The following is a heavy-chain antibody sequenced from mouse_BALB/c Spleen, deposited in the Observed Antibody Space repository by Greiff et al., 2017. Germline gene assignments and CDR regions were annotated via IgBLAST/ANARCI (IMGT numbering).Heavy chain of an antibody. CDR3: ARSRVVATNVDY. Sequence: EVKLVESGGGLVQPGGSRKLSCAASGFTFSSFGMHWVRQAPGKGLEWVACISSGSSTISDEDTVKGKFTFTRDNTKNNLFLQLTSLRSEDTAMDYCARSRVVATNVDYWGQGTTLTVSS. CDR2: ISSGSSTI. CDR1: GFTFSSFG. D-gene: IGHD1-1*01. V-gene: IGHV5-17*02. J-gene: IGHJ2*01.